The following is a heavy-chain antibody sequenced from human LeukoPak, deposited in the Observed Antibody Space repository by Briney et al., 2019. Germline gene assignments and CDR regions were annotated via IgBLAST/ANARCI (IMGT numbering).Heavy chain of an antibody. V-gene: IGHV3-74*01. J-gene: IGHJ4*02. CDR1: GFTFSSYW. CDR3: ARDNCGGDCYSVPGFDY. CDR2: INSDGSST. Sequence: GGSLRLSCAASGFTFSSYWMHWVRQAPGKGLVWVSRINSDGSSTSYADSVTGRFTISRDNAKNTLYLQMNSPRAEDPAVYYCARDNCGGDCYSVPGFDYWGQGTLVTVSS. D-gene: IGHD2-21*02.